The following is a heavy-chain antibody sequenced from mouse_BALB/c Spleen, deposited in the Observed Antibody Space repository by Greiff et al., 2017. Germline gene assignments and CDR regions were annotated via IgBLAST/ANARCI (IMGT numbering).Heavy chain of an antibody. CDR1: GFTFSNYW. CDR3: TRGAAAY. Sequence: EVQVVESGGGLVQPGGSMKLSCVASGFTFSNYWMNWVRQSPEKGLEWVAEIRLKSNNYATHYAESVKGRFTISRDDSKSSVYLQMNNLRAEDTGIYYCTRGAAAYWGQGTLVTVSA. CDR2: IRLKSNNYAT. J-gene: IGHJ3*01. V-gene: IGHV6-6*02.